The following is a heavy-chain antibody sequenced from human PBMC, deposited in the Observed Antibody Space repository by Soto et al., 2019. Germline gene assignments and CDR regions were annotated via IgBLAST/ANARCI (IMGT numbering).Heavy chain of an antibody. V-gene: IGHV4-34*01. CDR2: INHSGST. D-gene: IGHD3-3*01. CDR1: GVSFSGYY. Sequence: SETLSLTCAFYGVSFSGYYWSWIRQPPGKGLEWIGEINHSGSTNYNPSLKSRVTISVDTSKNQFSLKLSSVTAADTAVYYCARVHITLRFLEWNQKLSHYGMDVLGQGTTVTVSS. J-gene: IGHJ6*01. CDR3: ARVHITLRFLEWNQKLSHYGMDV.